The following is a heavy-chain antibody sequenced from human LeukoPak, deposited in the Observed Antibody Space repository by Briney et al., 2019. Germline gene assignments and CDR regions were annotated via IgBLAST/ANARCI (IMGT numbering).Heavy chain of an antibody. CDR2: SNPNSGGT. CDR1: GYTFTGYY. Sequence: ASVKVSCKASGYTFTGYYIHWVRQAPGQGLEWMGWSNPNSGGTIYAQKFQGRVTMTRDTSITTAHMELSRLTSDDTAVYYCARDESSSWSSDFDYWGQGTLVTVSS. CDR3: ARDESSSWSSDFDY. D-gene: IGHD6-13*01. V-gene: IGHV1-2*02. J-gene: IGHJ4*02.